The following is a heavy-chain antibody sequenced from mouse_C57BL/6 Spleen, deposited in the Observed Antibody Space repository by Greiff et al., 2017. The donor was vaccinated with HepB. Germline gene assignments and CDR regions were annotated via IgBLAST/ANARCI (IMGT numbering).Heavy chain of an antibody. CDR2: IRNKANGYTT. D-gene: IGHD1-2*01. V-gene: IGHV7-3*01. Sequence: VQLKESGGGLVQPGGSLSLSCAASGFTFTDYYMSWVRQPPGKALEWLGFIRNKANGYTTEYSASVKGRFTISRDNSQSILYLQMNALRAEDSATYYCARRTTALDYWGQGTTLTVSS. CDR1: GFTFTDYY. CDR3: ARRTTALDY. J-gene: IGHJ2*01.